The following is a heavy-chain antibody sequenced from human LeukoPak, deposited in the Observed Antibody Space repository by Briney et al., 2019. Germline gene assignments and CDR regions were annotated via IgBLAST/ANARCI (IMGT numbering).Heavy chain of an antibody. CDR3: ARGRGPHCSGGSCYSFDY. V-gene: IGHV4-59*01. CDR2: IYYSGST. D-gene: IGHD2-15*01. J-gene: IGHJ4*02. Sequence: PSETLSLTCTVSGGSISSYYWSWIRQPPGKGLEWIGHIYYSGSTNYTPSLKSRVTISVDTSKNQFSLKLSSVTAADTAVYYCARGRGPHCSGGSCYSFDYWGQGTLVTVSS. CDR1: GGSISSYY.